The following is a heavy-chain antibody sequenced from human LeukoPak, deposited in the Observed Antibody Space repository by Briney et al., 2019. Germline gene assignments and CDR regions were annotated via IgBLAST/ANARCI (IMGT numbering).Heavy chain of an antibody. J-gene: IGHJ5*02. D-gene: IGHD5-18*01. CDR2: IIPIFGTA. CDR1: GYTFTSYG. V-gene: IGHV1-69*06. CDR3: AREPRGYSYEKYNWFDP. Sequence: ASVKVSCKASGYTFTSYGISWVRRAPGQGLEWMGGIIPIFGTANYAQKFQGRVTITADKSTSTAYMELSSLRSEDTAVYYCAREPRGYSYEKYNWFDPWGQGTLVTVSS.